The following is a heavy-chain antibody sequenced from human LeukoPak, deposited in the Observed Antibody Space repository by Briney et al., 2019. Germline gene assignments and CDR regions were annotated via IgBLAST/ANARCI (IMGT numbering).Heavy chain of an antibody. CDR3: ARGRPPWDAFDI. V-gene: IGHV1-69*05. CDR1: GGTFSSYA. D-gene: IGHD6-25*01. CDR2: IIPIFGTA. J-gene: IGHJ3*02. Sequence: SVKVSCKASGGTFSSYAISWVRQAPGQGLEWMGGIIPIFGTANYAQKLQGRVTMTTDTSTSTAYMELRSLRSDDTAVYYCARGRPPWDAFDIWGQGTMVTVSS.